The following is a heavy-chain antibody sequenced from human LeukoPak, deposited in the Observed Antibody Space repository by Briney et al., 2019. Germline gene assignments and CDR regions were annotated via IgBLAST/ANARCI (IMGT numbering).Heavy chain of an antibody. D-gene: IGHD2-2*01. J-gene: IGHJ5*02. CDR2: ISGSGDST. Sequence: GGSLRLSCAASGFTFTNYAMSWVRQAHGKGLEWVSGISGSGDSTNYADSVKGRFTISRDNSKNTLYLQMNSLRAEDTAVYYCAKAGLCSSTSCYRFDPWGQGTLVTVSS. V-gene: IGHV3-23*01. CDR3: AKAGLCSSTSCYRFDP. CDR1: GFTFTNYA.